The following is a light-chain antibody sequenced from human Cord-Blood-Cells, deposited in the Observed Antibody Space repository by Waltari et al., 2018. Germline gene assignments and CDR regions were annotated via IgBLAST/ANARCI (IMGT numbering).Light chain of an antibody. CDR2: WAS. CDR1: QSVLYSSNNKNY. Sequence: DIVMTQSPDSLAVSLGERATINCKSSQSVLYSSNNKNYLAWYQQKPGQPPKLPIYWASTRESGVPDRFSGSGSGTDFTLTISSLQAEDVAVYYCQQYYSTPWTFGQGP. J-gene: IGKJ1*01. CDR3: QQYYSTPWT. V-gene: IGKV4-1*01.